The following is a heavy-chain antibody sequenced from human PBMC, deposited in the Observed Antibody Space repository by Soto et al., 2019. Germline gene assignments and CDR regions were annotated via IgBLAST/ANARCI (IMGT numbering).Heavy chain of an antibody. D-gene: IGHD3-9*01. CDR1: GYTFTSYD. CDR2: MNPNSGNT. CDR3: ARGEDSLRYSQLANP. Sequence: QVQLVQSGAEVKKPGASVKVSCKASGYTFTSYDINSVRQATGQGLEWMGWMNPNSGNTCYAQKSQGRAIMTRNTTISTDYMELNSLRSEDTAVSYCARGEDSLRYSQLANPCGQGTMGTVSS. J-gene: IGHJ5*02. V-gene: IGHV1-8*01.